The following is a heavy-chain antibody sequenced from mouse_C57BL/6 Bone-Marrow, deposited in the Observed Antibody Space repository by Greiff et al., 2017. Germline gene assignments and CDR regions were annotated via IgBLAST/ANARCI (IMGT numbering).Heavy chain of an antibody. CDR3: TTDDGLYDFDY. CDR2: IDPEDGDT. V-gene: IGHV14-1*01. J-gene: IGHJ2*01. Sequence: VQLQQSGAELVRPGASVKLSCTASGFNIKDYYMHWVKQRPEQGLEWIGRIDPEDGDTEYAPKFQGKATITADTSSNTAYLQLSSLTSEDTAVYYCTTDDGLYDFDYWGQGTTLTVSA. D-gene: IGHD2-3*01. CDR1: GFNIKDYY.